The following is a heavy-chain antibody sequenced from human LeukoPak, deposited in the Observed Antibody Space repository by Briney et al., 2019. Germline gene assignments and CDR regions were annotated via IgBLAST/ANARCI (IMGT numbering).Heavy chain of an antibody. D-gene: IGHD1-26*01. CDR2: IWYDGSNK. V-gene: IGHV3-33*06. Sequence: GGSLRLSCAASGFTFSSYGMHWVRQAPGKGLEWVAVIWYDGSNKYYADSVKGRFTISRDNSKNTLYLQMNSLRAEDTAVYYCAKDQRYSASYFSGEGGQGTLVTVSS. CDR3: AKDQRYSASYFSGE. CDR1: GFTFSSYG. J-gene: IGHJ4*02.